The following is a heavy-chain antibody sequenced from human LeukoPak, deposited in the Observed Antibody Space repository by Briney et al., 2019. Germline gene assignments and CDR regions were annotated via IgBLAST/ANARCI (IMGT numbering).Heavy chain of an antibody. Sequence: SATLSLTCTVSGGSISSYYWSWIRQPPGKGLEWIGYIYYSGSTNYNPSLKSRVTISVDTSKNQFSLKLSSVTAAETAVYYCAREGRYRYGYNEYHSYMDIWGKGTTVTVSS. CDR2: IYYSGST. CDR3: AREGRYRYGYNEYHSYMDI. CDR1: GGSISSYY. D-gene: IGHD5-24*01. V-gene: IGHV4-59*01. J-gene: IGHJ6*03.